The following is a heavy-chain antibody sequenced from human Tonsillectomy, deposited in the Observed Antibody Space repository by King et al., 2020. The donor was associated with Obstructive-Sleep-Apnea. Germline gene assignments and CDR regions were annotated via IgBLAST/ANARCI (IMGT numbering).Heavy chain of an antibody. J-gene: IGHJ4*02. Sequence: QLVQSGAEVKKPGSSVKVSCKASGGILSSYAFSWVRQAPGQGLEWMGGIIPILGISNYAQKFQGRVTITADKFKSTVYMELGSLRYEDTAVYYCARGPEFYYDTSGYYYFDYWGQGTLVTVSS. D-gene: IGHD3-22*01. V-gene: IGHV1-69*10. CDR3: ARGPEFYYDTSGYYYFDY. CDR1: GGILSSYA. CDR2: IIPILGIS.